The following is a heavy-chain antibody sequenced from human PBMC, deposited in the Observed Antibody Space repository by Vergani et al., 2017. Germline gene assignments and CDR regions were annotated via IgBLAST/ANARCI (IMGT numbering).Heavy chain of an antibody. CDR3: ARDRCSSTSCGGWFDP. Sequence: QVQLVQSGAEVKKPGSSVKVSCKASGGTFSSYAISWVRQAPGQGLEWMGIINPSGGSTSYAQKFQGRVTMTRDTSTSTVYMELSSLRSEDTAVYYCARDRCSSTSCGGWFDPWGQGTLVTVSS. D-gene: IGHD2-2*01. CDR2: INPSGGST. V-gene: IGHV1-46*01. J-gene: IGHJ5*02. CDR1: GGTFSSYA.